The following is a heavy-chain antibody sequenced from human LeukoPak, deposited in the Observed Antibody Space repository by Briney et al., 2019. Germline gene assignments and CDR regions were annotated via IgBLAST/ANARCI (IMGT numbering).Heavy chain of an antibody. CDR1: GYTFTGYY. Sequence: ASVKVSCKASGYTFTGYYMHWVRQAPGQGLEWMGWINPNSGGTNYAQKFQGRVTMTRDTSISTAYMELSRLRSDDAAVYYCASGCSSTSCPIDYWGQGTLVTVSS. CDR2: INPNSGGT. D-gene: IGHD2-2*01. CDR3: ASGCSSTSCPIDY. J-gene: IGHJ4*02. V-gene: IGHV1-2*02.